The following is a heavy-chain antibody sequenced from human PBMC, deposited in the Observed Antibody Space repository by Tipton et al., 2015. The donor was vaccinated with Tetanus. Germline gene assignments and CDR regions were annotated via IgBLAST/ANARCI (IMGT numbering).Heavy chain of an antibody. D-gene: IGHD4-11*01. J-gene: IGHJ5*02. CDR3: ARAPYYTNQRIRFDP. V-gene: IGHV4-31*02. CDR1: GGSISSGGYY. Sequence: RSLRLSCTVSGGSISSGGYYWSWLRQHPGKGLEWIGYIFYSGNTNYNPSLKSRVAISVDSSQKHFSLNLTSVTAADTAVYFCARAPYYTNQRIRFDPWGQGMLVTVSS. CDR2: IFYSGNT.